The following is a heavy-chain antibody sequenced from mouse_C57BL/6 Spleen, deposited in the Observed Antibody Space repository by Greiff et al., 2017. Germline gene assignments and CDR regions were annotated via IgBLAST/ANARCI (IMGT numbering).Heavy chain of an antibody. J-gene: IGHJ1*03. CDR3: ARWPFITTVVAGYWYFDV. D-gene: IGHD1-1*01. CDR2: INPSNGGT. CDR1: GYTFTSYW. Sequence: QVQLQQPGTELVKPGASVKLSCKASGYTFTSYWMHWVKQRPGQGLEWIGNINPSNGGTNYNEKFKSKATLTVDKSSSPAYMQLSSLTSEVSAVYYCARWPFITTVVAGYWYFDVWGTGTTVTVSS. V-gene: IGHV1-53*01.